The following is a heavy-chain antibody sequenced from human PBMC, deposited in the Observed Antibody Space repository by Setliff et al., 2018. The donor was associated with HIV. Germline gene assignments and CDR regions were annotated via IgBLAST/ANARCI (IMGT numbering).Heavy chain of an antibody. CDR3: AKVKVPTTDLYFLDY. V-gene: IGHV3-30*02. CDR2: VRYDESNK. Sequence: GGSLRLSCAASGSIFSSYAMHWVRQAPGKGLEWVACVRYDESNKYYAESVKDRFTISRDNSKNMVYLQMNSLRAEDTALYYCAKVKVPTTDLYFLDYWGQGTPVTVSS. CDR1: GSIFSSYA. D-gene: IGHD1-1*01. J-gene: IGHJ4*02.